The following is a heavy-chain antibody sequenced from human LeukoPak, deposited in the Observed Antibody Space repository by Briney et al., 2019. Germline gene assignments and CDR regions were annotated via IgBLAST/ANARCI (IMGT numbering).Heavy chain of an antibody. J-gene: IGHJ4*02. CDR2: IGPTGSDR. CDR1: GLTFSTSG. Sequence: GGSLRLSCTASGLTFSTSGLNWLRQAPGKGLEWVASIGPTGSDRYHADSIKGRFTISRNNANNFLYLQMNSLRAEDTAVYYCATETNGRHYDYWGQGTLLTVSS. CDR3: ATETNGRHYDY. D-gene: IGHD1-14*01. V-gene: IGHV3-21*01.